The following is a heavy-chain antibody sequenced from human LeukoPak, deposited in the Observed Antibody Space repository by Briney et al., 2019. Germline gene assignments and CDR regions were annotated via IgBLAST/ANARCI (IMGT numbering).Heavy chain of an antibody. D-gene: IGHD3-3*01. CDR3: AKDRYDFWSGLLDY. Sequence: GGSLRLSCAASGFTFSSYGMHWVRQAPGKGLEWVALISYDGSNKYYADSVKGRFAISRDNSKNTLYLQLNSLRAEDTAVYYCAKDRYDFWSGLLDYWGQGALVTVSS. CDR1: GFTFSSYG. V-gene: IGHV3-30*18. J-gene: IGHJ4*02. CDR2: ISYDGSNK.